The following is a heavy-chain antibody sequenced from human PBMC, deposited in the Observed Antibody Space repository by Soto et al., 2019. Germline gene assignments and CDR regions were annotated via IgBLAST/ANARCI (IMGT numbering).Heavy chain of an antibody. CDR1: GFLFNTYA. CDR3: ARPGSGYDVLSGQYSYYFHTVDV. Sequence: QVQLVDSGGGVVQPGGSLRLSCTASGFLFNTYAMHWVRQAPGKGLEWVAVISYDARNTAYTDSVKGRFTISRDNSKNALFLQMDSLRPEDTVVYYCARPGSGYDVLSGQYSYYFHTVDVWGQGTTVTVSS. J-gene: IGHJ6*02. D-gene: IGHD3-3*01. V-gene: IGHV3-30*04. CDR2: ISYDARNT.